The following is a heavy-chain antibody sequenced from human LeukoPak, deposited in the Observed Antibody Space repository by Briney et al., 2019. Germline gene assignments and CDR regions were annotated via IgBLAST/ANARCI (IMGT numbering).Heavy chain of an antibody. CDR1: GFTFSSYA. CDR2: ISGSGGST. CDR3: AKDQGMVRGVIDY. D-gene: IGHD3-10*01. J-gene: IGHJ4*02. V-gene: IGHV3-23*01. Sequence: GGSLRLSCAASGFTFSSYAMSWVRQAPGKGLEWVSVISGSGGSTYYADSVKGRFTISRDNSKNTLYLQMNSLRAEDTAVYYCAKDQGMVRGVIDYWGQGTLVTVSS.